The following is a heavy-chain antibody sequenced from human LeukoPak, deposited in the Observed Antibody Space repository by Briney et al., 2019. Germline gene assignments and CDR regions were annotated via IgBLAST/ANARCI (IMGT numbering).Heavy chain of an antibody. D-gene: IGHD6-13*01. CDR3: ARGPAVGAKYSSSWYPRQGIDY. CDR1: GGSFSGYY. J-gene: IGHJ4*02. V-gene: IGHV4-34*01. CDR2: INHSGST. Sequence: SETLSLTCAVYGGSFSGYYWSWIRQPPGKGLEWIGEINHSGSTNYNPSLKSRVTISVDTSKNQFSLKLSSVTAAVTAVYYCARGPAVGAKYSSSWYPRQGIDYWGQGTLVTVSS.